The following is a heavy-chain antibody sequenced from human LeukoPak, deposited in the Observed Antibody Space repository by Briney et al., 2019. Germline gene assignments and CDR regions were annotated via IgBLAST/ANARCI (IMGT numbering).Heavy chain of an antibody. V-gene: IGHV3-21*01. Sequence: PGGSLRLSCLASGYTFSSYSINWVRQAPGKGLEWVSSISVRSNYIYYADSVRGRFRISRDDARGSLCLQMNSLRAEDTAVYYCVRLRRNSDTSGFYYYYDVWGQGTLVTVSS. CDR1: GYTFSSYS. CDR2: ISVRSNYI. D-gene: IGHD3-22*01. J-gene: IGHJ4*02. CDR3: VRLRRNSDTSGFYYYYDV.